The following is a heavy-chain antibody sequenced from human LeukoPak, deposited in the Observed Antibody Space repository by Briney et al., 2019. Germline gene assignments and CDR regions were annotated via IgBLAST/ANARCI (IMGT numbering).Heavy chain of an antibody. Sequence: PSETLSLTCAVSGGSISSGGYSWSWIRQPPGKGLEWIGYIYHSGSTYYNPSLKSRVTISVDRSKNQFSLKLSSVTAADTAVYYCARTFVFTVFDPWGQETLVTVSS. CDR3: ARTFVFTVFDP. V-gene: IGHV4-30-2*01. CDR1: GGSISSGGYS. D-gene: IGHD4-17*01. CDR2: IYHSGST. J-gene: IGHJ5*02.